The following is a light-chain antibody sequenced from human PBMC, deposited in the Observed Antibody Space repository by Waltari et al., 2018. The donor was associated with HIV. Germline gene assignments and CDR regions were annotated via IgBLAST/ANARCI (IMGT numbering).Light chain of an antibody. CDR1: SSDVGGYNY. J-gene: IGLJ2*01. Sequence: QSALTQPASVSGSPGQSITISCTGTSSDVGGYNYVSWYQQHPGKAPKLMVYDVTNRPSGVSNRFSGPKSGNTAFLTISGLQAEDEADYYCSSYTTSRTVVFGGGTKLTVL. CDR2: DVT. V-gene: IGLV2-14*03. CDR3: SSYTTSRTVV.